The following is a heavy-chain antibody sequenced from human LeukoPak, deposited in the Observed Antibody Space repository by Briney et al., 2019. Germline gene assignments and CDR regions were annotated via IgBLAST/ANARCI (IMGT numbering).Heavy chain of an antibody. CDR2: IKSKTDGGTT. CDR1: GFTFGDYA. V-gene: IGHV3-15*01. CDR3: TTEGRLHTGLEY. Sequence: GGSLRLSCTASGFTFGDYAMSWVRQAPGKGLEWVGRIKSKTDGGTTDYAAPVKGRFTISRDDSKNTLYLQMNSLKTEDTAVYYCTTEGRLHTGLEYWGQGTLVTVSS. J-gene: IGHJ4*02. D-gene: IGHD3-3*01.